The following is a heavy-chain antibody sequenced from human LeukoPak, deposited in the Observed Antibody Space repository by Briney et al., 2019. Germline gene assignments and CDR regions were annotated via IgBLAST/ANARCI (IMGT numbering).Heavy chain of an antibody. CDR1: GGSISSYY. J-gene: IGHJ4*02. V-gene: IGHV4-4*07. D-gene: IGHD3-22*01. CDR2: IYTSGST. CDR3: ARDLSYYDSSGSIFDY. Sequence: SETLSLTCTVSGGSISSYYWSWIRQPAGKGLEWIGRIYTSGSTNYNPSLKSRVTMSVDTSKNQFSLKLSSMTAADTAVYYCARDLSYYDSSGSIFDYWGQGTLVTVSS.